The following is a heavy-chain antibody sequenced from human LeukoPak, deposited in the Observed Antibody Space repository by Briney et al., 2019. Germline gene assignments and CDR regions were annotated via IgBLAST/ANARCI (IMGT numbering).Heavy chain of an antibody. CDR3: ARGVGARTPDAFDI. Sequence: GGSLRLSCAASGVTFSDYYMSWIPQAPGKGLEWVSYISSSSSYTNYADSVKGRFTISRDNAKNSLYLQMNSLRAEDTAVYYCARGVGARTPDAFDIWGQGTMVTVSS. CDR1: GVTFSDYY. V-gene: IGHV3-11*06. D-gene: IGHD1-26*01. J-gene: IGHJ3*02. CDR2: ISSSSSYT.